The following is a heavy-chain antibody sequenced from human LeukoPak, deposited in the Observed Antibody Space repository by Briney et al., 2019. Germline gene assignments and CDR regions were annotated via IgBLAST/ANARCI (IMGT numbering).Heavy chain of an antibody. CDR2: ISSSSSYI. CDR1: GFTFSSYS. Sequence: GGSLRLSCAASGFTFSSYSMNWVRQAPGKGLEWVSSISSSSSYIYYADSVKGRFTISRDNAKNSLYLQMNSLRAEDTAVYYCARDRESSSSGTLDYWGQGTLVTVSS. CDR3: ARDRESSSSGTLDY. J-gene: IGHJ4*02. V-gene: IGHV3-21*01. D-gene: IGHD6-6*01.